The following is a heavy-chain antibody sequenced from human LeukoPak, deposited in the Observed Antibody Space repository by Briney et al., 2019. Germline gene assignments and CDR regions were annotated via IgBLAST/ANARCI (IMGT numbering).Heavy chain of an antibody. CDR3: AGERGEEYSSGWYKTNYFDN. V-gene: IGHV4-30-4*07. J-gene: IGHJ4*02. Sequence: SQTLSLTCTVSGGSISSGGYYWSWIWQPPGKGLEWIASADYSGGTYYNPSLESRVAISADMSKKQISLTLTSVTGADTAVYYCAGERGEEYSSGWYKTNYFDNWGQGIRVTVSS. CDR1: GGSISSGGYY. CDR2: ADYSGGT. D-gene: IGHD6-19*01.